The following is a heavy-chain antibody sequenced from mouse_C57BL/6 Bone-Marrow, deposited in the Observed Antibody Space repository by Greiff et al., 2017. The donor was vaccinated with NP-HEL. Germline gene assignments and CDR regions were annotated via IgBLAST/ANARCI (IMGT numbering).Heavy chain of an antibody. CDR3: TRRAPYGSSPYWYFDV. D-gene: IGHD1-1*01. J-gene: IGHJ1*03. CDR1: GYTFTSYW. Sequence: EVQLQQSGTVLARPGASVKMSCKTSGYTFTSYWMHWVKQRPGQGLEWIGAIYPGNSDTSYNQKFKGKAKLTAVTSASTAYMELSSLTNDDSAVYFWTRRAPYGSSPYWYFDVWGTGTTVTVSS. CDR2: IYPGNSDT. V-gene: IGHV1-5*01.